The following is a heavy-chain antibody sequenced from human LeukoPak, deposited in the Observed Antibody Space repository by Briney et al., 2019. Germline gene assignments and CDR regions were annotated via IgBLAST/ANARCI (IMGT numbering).Heavy chain of an antibody. CDR3: ARVVRDRLSFRFDY. CDR2: IIPIFGTA. V-gene: IGHV1-69*13. Sequence: ASVKVSCKASGGTFSSYAISWVRQAPGQGLEWMGGIIPIFGTANYAQKFQGRVTITADESASTAYMELSSLRSEDTAVYYCARVVRDRLSFRFDYWGQGTLVTVSS. D-gene: IGHD2-21*02. J-gene: IGHJ4*02. CDR1: GGTFSSYA.